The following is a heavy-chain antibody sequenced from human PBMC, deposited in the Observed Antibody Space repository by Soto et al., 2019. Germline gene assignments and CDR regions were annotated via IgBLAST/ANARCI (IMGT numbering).Heavy chain of an antibody. CDR3: ARVVVVVAAFGWFDP. V-gene: IGHV4-30-2*05. CDR1: GGSISSGGYS. Sequence: SETLSLTCAVSGGSISSGGYSWSWIRQPPGKGLEWIGYIYHSGSTYYNPSLKSRVTISVDTSKNQFSLKLSSVTAADTAVYYCARVVVVVAAFGWFDPWGQGTLVTVSS. D-gene: IGHD2-15*01. CDR2: IYHSGST. J-gene: IGHJ5*02.